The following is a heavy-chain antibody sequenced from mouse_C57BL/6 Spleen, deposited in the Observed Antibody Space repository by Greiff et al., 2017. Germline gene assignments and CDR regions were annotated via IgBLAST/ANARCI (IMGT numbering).Heavy chain of an antibody. CDR1: GFTFSSYA. CDR3: ARAYYGYDGEGYFDY. V-gene: IGHV5-4*01. CDR2: ISDGGSYT. Sequence: EVQLVESGGGLVKPGGSLKLSCAASGFTFSSYAMSWVRQTPEKRLEWVATISDGGSYTYYPDNVKGRFTISRDNAKNNLYLQMSHLKSEDTAMYYCARAYYGYDGEGYFDYWGQGTTLTVSS. J-gene: IGHJ2*01. D-gene: IGHD2-9*01.